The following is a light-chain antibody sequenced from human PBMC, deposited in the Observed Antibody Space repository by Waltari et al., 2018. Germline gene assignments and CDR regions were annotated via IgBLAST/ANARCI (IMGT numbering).Light chain of an antibody. CDR3: GVWDDSLGGV. V-gene: IGLV1-44*01. J-gene: IGLJ3*02. CDR1: NSNVGGNS. Sequence: QSVLTQPPSVSGTPGQRVTISCSGSNSNVGGNSVNWYQQLPGTAPKLLIVNDIQGPSGVPDRFSASKSGTTASLAIAGLQSEDEADYYCGVWDDSLGGVFGGGTKLTVL. CDR2: NDI.